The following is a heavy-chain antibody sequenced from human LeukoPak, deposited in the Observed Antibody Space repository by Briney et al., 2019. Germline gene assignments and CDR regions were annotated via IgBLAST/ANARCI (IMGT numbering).Heavy chain of an antibody. V-gene: IGHV4-39*07. Sequence: SEALSLTCTVSGGSISSSSYYWGWIRQPPGKGLEWIGSIYHSGSTYYNPSLKSRVTISVDTSKNQFSLKLSSVTAADTAVYYCAGEDDSSGYLPFFDYWGQGTLVTVSS. CDR1: GGSISSSSYY. CDR2: IYHSGST. CDR3: AGEDDSSGYLPFFDY. J-gene: IGHJ4*02. D-gene: IGHD3-22*01.